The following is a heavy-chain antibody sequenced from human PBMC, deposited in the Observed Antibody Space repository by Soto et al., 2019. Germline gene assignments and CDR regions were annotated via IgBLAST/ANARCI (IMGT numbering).Heavy chain of an antibody. J-gene: IGHJ3*02. V-gene: IGHV2-5*02. Sequence: QITLKESGPTLVKPTQTLTLTCTFSGFSLTTSGVGVGWIRQPPGKALEWLAVIYWDDDKRYSPSLKSRVTITKDTSKNQVVLKRTNMDPVDTATYYCAHRAHRNNAPVFDIGGQGTVVTVSS. CDR1: GFSLTTSGVG. D-gene: IGHD1-1*01. CDR2: IYWDDDK. CDR3: AHRAHRNNAPVFDI.